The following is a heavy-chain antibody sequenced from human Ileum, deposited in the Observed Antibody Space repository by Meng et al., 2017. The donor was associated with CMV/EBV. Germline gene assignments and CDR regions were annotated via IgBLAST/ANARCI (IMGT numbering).Heavy chain of an antibody. V-gene: IGHV4-4*07. CDR2: IYFGGST. CDR1: GGSIKDYY. J-gene: IGHJ4*02. Sequence: VQLQDPGPGLVRASYTLFLTCPVSGGSIKDYYWSWIRQPAGKGLEWIGRIYFGGSTNYNPSLKSRVTMSIDTPKNQFSLRLTSVTAADSAVYYCARGPGGFGDFDFDYWGQGSLVTVSS. D-gene: IGHD3-16*01. CDR3: ARGPGGFGDFDFDY.